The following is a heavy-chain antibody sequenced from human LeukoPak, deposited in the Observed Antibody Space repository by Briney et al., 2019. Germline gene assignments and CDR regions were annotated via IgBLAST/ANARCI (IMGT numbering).Heavy chain of an antibody. Sequence: ASVKVSCKASGYIFTTYAIHWVRQAPGQRLEWMGWINAGNGNTKYSQNFQGRVTITRDTSATTAHMELSSLRSEDTAVYYCAGGQQLVDKQLPYYYYYGMDVWGQGTTVTVSS. D-gene: IGHD6-13*01. V-gene: IGHV1-3*01. CDR3: AGGQQLVDKQLPYYYYYGMDV. J-gene: IGHJ6*02. CDR2: INAGNGNT. CDR1: GYIFTTYA.